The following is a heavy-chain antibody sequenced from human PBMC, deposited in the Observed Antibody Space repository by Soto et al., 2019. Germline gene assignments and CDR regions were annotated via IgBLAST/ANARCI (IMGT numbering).Heavy chain of an antibody. CDR3: ARDRERDAWYEDY. D-gene: IGHD6-13*01. Sequence: EVQLLESGGGLVHPGGSLRLSCVASGFRFSSYAMSWVRQAPGEGLEWVSVISGRDGSTYYADFVKGRFTISRDDSRNTLYLQMHSLRAEDTAVYYCARDRERDAWYEDYWGQGTLVTVSS. J-gene: IGHJ4*02. V-gene: IGHV3-23*01. CDR1: GFRFSSYA. CDR2: ISGRDGST.